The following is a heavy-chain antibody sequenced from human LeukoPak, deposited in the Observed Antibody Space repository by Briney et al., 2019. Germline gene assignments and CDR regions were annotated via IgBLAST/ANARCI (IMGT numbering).Heavy chain of an antibody. J-gene: IGHJ4*02. Sequence: GGSLRLSCAASGFSFSSYNMNWVRQSPGKGLEWVASIDTTSEYTFYTDSLKGRFTISRDNAKNSLYLQMNNLRAEDTAVYYCARADRDSDWYIDDCWGQGTLVTVSS. CDR2: IDTTSEYT. CDR1: GFSFSSYN. CDR3: ARADRDSDWYIDDC. V-gene: IGHV3-21*01. D-gene: IGHD6-19*01.